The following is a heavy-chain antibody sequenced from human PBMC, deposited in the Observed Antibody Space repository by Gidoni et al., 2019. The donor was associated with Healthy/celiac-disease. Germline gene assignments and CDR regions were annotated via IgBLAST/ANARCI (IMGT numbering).Heavy chain of an antibody. CDR1: GFTFSTYG. V-gene: IGHV3-33*01. CDR3: ARDLGEYYYDSSGYYFPDY. J-gene: IGHJ4*02. Sequence: QVQLVESGGGVVQPGRSLSLSCAASGFTFSTYGMHWVRQAPGKGLEWVAVRWYDGSNKYYADSVKGRFTISRDNSKNTLYLQMNSLRAEDTAVYYCARDLGEYYYDSSGYYFPDYWGQGTLVTVSS. D-gene: IGHD3-22*01. CDR2: RWYDGSNK.